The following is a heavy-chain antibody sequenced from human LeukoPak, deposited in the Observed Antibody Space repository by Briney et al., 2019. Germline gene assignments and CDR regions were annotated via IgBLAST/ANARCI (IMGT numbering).Heavy chain of an antibody. V-gene: IGHV1-2*02. CDR1: GYTFTGYY. CDR2: INPNSGGT. D-gene: IGHD1-26*01. Sequence: ASVTVSCKASGYTFTGYYMHWVRQAPGQGLEWTGWINPNSGGTNYAQKFQGSVTMTRDTPISTAYMELSRLRSDDTAVYYCARVSGSYFSYYFDYWGQGTLVTVSS. J-gene: IGHJ4*02. CDR3: ARVSGSYFSYYFDY.